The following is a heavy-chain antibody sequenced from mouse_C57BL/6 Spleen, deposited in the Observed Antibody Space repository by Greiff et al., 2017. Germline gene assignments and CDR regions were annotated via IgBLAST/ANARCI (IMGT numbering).Heavy chain of an antibody. CDR3: ARSDGYYPWFAY. D-gene: IGHD2-3*01. CDR1: GYAFSSSW. V-gene: IGHV1-82*01. J-gene: IGHJ3*01. Sequence: VQGVESGPELVKPGASVKISCKASGYAFSSSWMNWVKQRPGKGLEWIGRIYPGDGDTNYNGKFKGKATLTADKSSSTAYMQLSSLTSEDSAVYFCARSDGYYPWFAYWGQGTLVTVSA. CDR2: IYPGDGDT.